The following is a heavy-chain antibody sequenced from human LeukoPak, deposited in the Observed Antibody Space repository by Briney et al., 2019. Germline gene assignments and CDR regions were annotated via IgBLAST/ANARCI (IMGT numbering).Heavy chain of an antibody. CDR2: IYHSGST. J-gene: IGHJ6*03. V-gene: IGHV4-38-2*01. D-gene: IGHD4-11*01. CDR3: ARQGYSNYEYYYYYYYMDV. CDR1: GYSISSGYY. Sequence: SETLSLTCAVSGYSISSGYYWGWIRQPPGKGMWWIGSIYHSGSTYYNPSLKSRVTISVDTSKNQFSLKLSSVTAADTAVYYCARQGYSNYEYYYYYYYMDVWGKGTTVTVSS.